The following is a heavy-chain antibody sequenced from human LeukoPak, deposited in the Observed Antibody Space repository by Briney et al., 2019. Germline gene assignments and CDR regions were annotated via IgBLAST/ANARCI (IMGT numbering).Heavy chain of an antibody. CDR3: AKGGAVGSSWHYYYYYYMDV. CDR1: GFTFSSYA. CDR2: ISYDGSNK. D-gene: IGHD6-13*01. Sequence: PGGSLRLSCAASGFTFSSYAMHWVRQAPGKGLEWVAVISYDGSNKYYADSVKGRFTISRDNSKNTLYLQMNSLRAEDTAVYYCAKGGAVGSSWHYYYYYYMDVWGKGTTVTVSS. V-gene: IGHV3-30*04. J-gene: IGHJ6*03.